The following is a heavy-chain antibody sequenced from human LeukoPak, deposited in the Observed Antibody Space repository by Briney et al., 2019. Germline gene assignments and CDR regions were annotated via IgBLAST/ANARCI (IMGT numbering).Heavy chain of an antibody. D-gene: IGHD6-13*01. CDR3: ARDGIAAAGTPFDY. CDR2: VIPIFGTA. V-gene: IGHV1-69*06. CDR1: GGTFSSYA. J-gene: IGHJ4*02. Sequence: ASVKVSCKASGGTFSSYAISWVRQAPGQGLEWMGGVIPIFGTANYAQKFQGRVTITADKSTSTAYMELSSLRSEDTAVYYCARDGIAAAGTPFDYWGQGTLVTVSS.